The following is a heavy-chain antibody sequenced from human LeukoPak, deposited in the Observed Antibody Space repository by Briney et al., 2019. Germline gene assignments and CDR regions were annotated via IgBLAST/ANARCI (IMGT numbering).Heavy chain of an antibody. CDR2: SSGSTI. CDR1: GFTVSSNY. J-gene: IGHJ4*02. CDR3: AREDSSGLDY. Sequence: GGSLRLSCAASGFTVSSNYMNWVRQAPGKGLEWVSSSSGSTIYYADSVKGRFTISRDNAKNSLYLQMNSLRAEDTAIYYCAREDSSGLDYWGQGTLVTVSS. V-gene: IGHV3-69-1*02. D-gene: IGHD6-19*01.